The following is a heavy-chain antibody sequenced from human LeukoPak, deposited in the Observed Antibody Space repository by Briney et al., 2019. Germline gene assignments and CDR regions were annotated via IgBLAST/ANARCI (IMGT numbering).Heavy chain of an antibody. CDR3: ATRYCSGGSCYSPSYYFDY. Sequence: AGGFLRLSCAASGFTFSSYTMNWVRQAPGKGLEWVSYISSSSSTIYYADSVKGRFTISRDNAKNSLYLQMNSLRAEDTAVYYCATRYCSGGSCYSPSYYFDYWGQGTLVTVSS. CDR1: GFTFSSYT. V-gene: IGHV3-48*01. J-gene: IGHJ4*02. CDR2: ISSSSSTI. D-gene: IGHD2-15*01.